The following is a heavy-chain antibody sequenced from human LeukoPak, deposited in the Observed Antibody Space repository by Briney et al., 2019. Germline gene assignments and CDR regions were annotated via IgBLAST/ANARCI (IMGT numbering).Heavy chain of an antibody. V-gene: IGHV4-39*01. CDR3: ARHLWVGPMTTVTPFDY. CDR2: IYYSGST. D-gene: IGHD4-17*01. CDR1: GGSISSSSYY. J-gene: IGHJ4*02. Sequence: SETLSLTCTVSGGSISSSSYYWAWIRQPPGKGLEWIGRIYYSGSTYYNPSLKSRVTISVDTSKNQFSLKLSSVTAADTAVYYCARHLWVGPMTTVTPFDYWGQGTLVTVSS.